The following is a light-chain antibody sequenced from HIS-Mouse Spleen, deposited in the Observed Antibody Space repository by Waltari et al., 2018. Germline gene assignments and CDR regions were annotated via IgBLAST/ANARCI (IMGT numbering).Light chain of an antibody. CDR3: QQSYSTPQWT. Sequence: IKMTESPSSLSASVGNRVTIKCRASQSLSIYLKWYQENPGKVPKLLIYAASSLQSGVPSRFSGRGSGTDFTLTISSLQPEDFATYYCQQSYSTPQWTFGQGTKVEIK. V-gene: IGKV1-39*01. CDR1: QSLSIY. J-gene: IGKJ1*01. CDR2: AAS.